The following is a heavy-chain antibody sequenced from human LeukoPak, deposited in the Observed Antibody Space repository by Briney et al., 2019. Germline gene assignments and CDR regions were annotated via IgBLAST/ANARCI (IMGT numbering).Heavy chain of an antibody. CDR2: ISTYNGNT. D-gene: IGHD3-10*01. J-gene: IGHJ6*02. CDR1: GYTCSSYG. V-gene: IGHV1-18*01. Sequence: GASVKVSCKASGYTCSSYGISWVRQAPGQGLEWMGGISTYNGNTNYAQNFQGRVTMTTDTSTSTAYLELRSLRSDDTAVYYCPSNMIRGRYYYYGMDVWGQGTTVTVSS. CDR3: PSNMIRGRYYYYGMDV.